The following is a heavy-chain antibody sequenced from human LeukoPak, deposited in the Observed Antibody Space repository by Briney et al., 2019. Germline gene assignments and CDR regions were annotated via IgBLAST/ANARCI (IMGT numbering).Heavy chain of an antibody. CDR2: IGGSDSPT. CDR1: GFTFSNAW. J-gene: IGHJ4*02. D-gene: IGHD5-18*01. Sequence: GGSLRLSCVASGFTFSNAWMNWVRQAPGKGLEWVSIIGGSDSPTYYADSVKGRFTISRDYSTNTLYLQVSSLRAEDTAVYYCAALNGIQLWFPIDYWGQGTLVTVSS. CDR3: AALNGIQLWFPIDY. V-gene: IGHV3-23*01.